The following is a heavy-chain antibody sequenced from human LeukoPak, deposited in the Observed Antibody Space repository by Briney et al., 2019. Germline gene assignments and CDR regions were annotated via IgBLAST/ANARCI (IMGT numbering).Heavy chain of an antibody. CDR1: GFTLSSYW. D-gene: IGHD1-7*01. Sequence: GGSLRLSCAASGFTLSSYWMSWVRQSPGKGLEWVGNIKQDGSETYYVDSVKGRFTISRDNAKNSLYLQMSSLRAEDTAVYYCARAGIIGTSSGAFDIWGQGTMVTVSS. CDR2: IKQDGSET. J-gene: IGHJ3*02. CDR3: ARAGIIGTSSGAFDI. V-gene: IGHV3-7*04.